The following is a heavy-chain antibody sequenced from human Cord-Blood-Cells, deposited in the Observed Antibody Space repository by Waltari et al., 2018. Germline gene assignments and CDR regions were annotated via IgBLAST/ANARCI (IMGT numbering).Heavy chain of an antibody. Sequence: VQLVQSGDEVTQPGASVKVSCKDSGYTITSYDLHWVRQATGQGLEWMGWMNPNSGNTGYAQKCQGRVTMTRNTSISTAYMELSSLRSEDTAVYYCARSLYSSSLDWGQGTLVTVSS. J-gene: IGHJ4*02. CDR1: GYTITSYD. V-gene: IGHV1-8*01. CDR3: ARSLYSSSLD. CDR2: MNPNSGNT. D-gene: IGHD6-6*01.